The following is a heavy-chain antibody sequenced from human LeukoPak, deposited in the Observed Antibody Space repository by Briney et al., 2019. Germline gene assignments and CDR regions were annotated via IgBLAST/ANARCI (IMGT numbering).Heavy chain of an antibody. J-gene: IGHJ4*02. D-gene: IGHD6-19*01. CDR2: ISYSGST. Sequence: SETLSLTCTVSGGSISSYYWSWFRQPPGKGLEWIGFISYSGSTKYNPSLKSRVTISVDTSKNQFSLKLSSVTPADAAVYYCARDGYISVAGYFDYWAREPWSPSPQ. CDR3: ARDGYISVAGYFDY. CDR1: GGSISSYY. V-gene: IGHV4-59*01.